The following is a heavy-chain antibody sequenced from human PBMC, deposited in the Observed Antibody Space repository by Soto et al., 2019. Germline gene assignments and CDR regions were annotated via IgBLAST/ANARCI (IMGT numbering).Heavy chain of an antibody. CDR3: ARTLYSYGPRFDY. CDR2: MYYSGST. CDR1: GGSISSYY. Sequence: QVQLQESGPGLVKPSETLSLTCTVSGGSISSYYWSWIRQPPGKGLEWIGYMYYSGSTNYNPSLKSRVSISVATSKNQFSLKLSSVTAADTAVYYCARTLYSYGPRFDYWGQGTLVTVSS. V-gene: IGHV4-59*01. J-gene: IGHJ4*02. D-gene: IGHD5-18*01.